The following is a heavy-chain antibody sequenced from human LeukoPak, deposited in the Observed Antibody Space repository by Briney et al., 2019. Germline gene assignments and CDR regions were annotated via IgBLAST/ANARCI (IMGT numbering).Heavy chain of an antibody. CDR3: ARVIRGQHYYFDS. J-gene: IGHJ4*02. CDR2: ISSSSSSM. Sequence: GGSLRLSCAASGFTFSSYSMNWVRQAPGKGLEWVSSISSSSSSMYYADSVKDRFTISRDNAKNSLYLQMNSLRAEDTAVYYCARVIRGQHYYFDSWGQGTLVTVSS. D-gene: IGHD2-2*01. CDR1: GFTFSSYS. V-gene: IGHV3-21*01.